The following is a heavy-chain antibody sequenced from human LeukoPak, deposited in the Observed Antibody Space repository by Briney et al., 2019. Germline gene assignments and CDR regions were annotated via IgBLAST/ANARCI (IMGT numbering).Heavy chain of an antibody. CDR2: IRSKANSYAT. CDR3: TRMGSGRSVDY. Sequence: GGSLRLSCAASGFTFSGSAIHWVRQASGKGLEWVGRIRSKANSYATEYAASVKGRFTISREDPEKTAYLQMNSLKIEDTAVYYCTRMGSGRSVDYWGQGTLVTVSS. CDR1: GFTFSGSA. J-gene: IGHJ4*02. V-gene: IGHV3-73*01. D-gene: IGHD1-26*01.